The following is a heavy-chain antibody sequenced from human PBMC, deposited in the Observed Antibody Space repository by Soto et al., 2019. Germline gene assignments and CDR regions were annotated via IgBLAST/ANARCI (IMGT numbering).Heavy chain of an antibody. D-gene: IGHD5-12*01. CDR3: ARNRRDGYNYFDY. J-gene: IGHJ4*02. CDR1: GGSISSGGYY. CDR2: IYYSGST. Sequence: SETLSLTCTVSGGSISSGGYYWSWIRQHPGKGLEWIGYIYYSGSTYYNPSLKSRVTISVDTSKNQFSLKLSSVTAADTAVYYCARNRRDGYNYFDYWRQGTLVTISS. V-gene: IGHV4-31*03.